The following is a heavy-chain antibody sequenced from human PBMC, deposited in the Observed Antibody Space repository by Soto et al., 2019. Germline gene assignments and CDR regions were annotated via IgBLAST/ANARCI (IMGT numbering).Heavy chain of an antibody. CDR3: ARLNRDYYYYGMDV. J-gene: IGHJ6*02. CDR2: IDQNGIT. V-gene: IGHV4-4*02. CDR1: GAGIRSSSG. Sequence: PXGILWSPVAVCGAGIRSSSGWTWFRHTPGKGLEWIGKIDQNGITNYNPSLESRVTILKDNSKNQLSLKLTSVTAVDSAVYYCARLNRDYYYYGMDVAGHGAPVTAP.